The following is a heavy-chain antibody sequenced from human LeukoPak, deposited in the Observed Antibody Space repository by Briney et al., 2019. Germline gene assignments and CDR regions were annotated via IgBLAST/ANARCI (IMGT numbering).Heavy chain of an antibody. Sequence: GGSLRLSCAASGFTFDDYGMSWVRQAPGKGLEWVSGISWNGGSTDYADFVKGRFTITRDNAKNSLYLQMTAVTVEDTALYHYAREGYCSSANCHPTAYYYYGMDVWGQGTTVTVSS. V-gene: IGHV3-20*01. CDR1: GFTFDDYG. CDR3: AREGYCSSANCHPTAYYYYGMDV. J-gene: IGHJ6*02. CDR2: ISWNGGST. D-gene: IGHD2-15*01.